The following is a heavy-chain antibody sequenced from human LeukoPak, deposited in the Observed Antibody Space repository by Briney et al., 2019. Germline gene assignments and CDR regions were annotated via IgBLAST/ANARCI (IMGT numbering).Heavy chain of an antibody. CDR2: MNTNSGNT. Sequence: ASVKVSCKASGYTFTSYDINWVRQATGQGLEWRGYMNTNSGNTGYAQKFQGRVTMTRNTAISTAYMELSSLRSEDTAVYYCAREGVMMGYCSSTSCSLYNWFDPWGQGTLVTLSS. CDR1: GYTFTSYD. V-gene: IGHV1-8*01. CDR3: AREGVMMGYCSSTSCSLYNWFDP. J-gene: IGHJ5*02. D-gene: IGHD2-2*01.